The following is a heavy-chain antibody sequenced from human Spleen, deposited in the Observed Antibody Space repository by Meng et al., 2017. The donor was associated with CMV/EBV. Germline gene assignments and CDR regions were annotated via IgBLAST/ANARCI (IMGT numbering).Heavy chain of an antibody. CDR3: ARGEAGIAAAHFDY. Sequence: ASGFTFSDYYMSWIRQAPGKGLEWVSYISSSGSTIYYADSVKGRFTISRDNAKNSLYLQMNSLRAEDTAVYYCARGEAGIAAAHFDYWGQGTLVTVSS. D-gene: IGHD6-13*01. V-gene: IGHV3-11*04. CDR1: GFTFSDYY. CDR2: ISSSGSTI. J-gene: IGHJ4*02.